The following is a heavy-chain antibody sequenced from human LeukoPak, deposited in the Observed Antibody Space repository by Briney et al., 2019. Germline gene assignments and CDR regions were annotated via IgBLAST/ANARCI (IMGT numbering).Heavy chain of an antibody. Sequence: PSETLSLTSTVSGGSISGGSYYWSCIRQPAWRGLEWIGRIYTSGSTNYNPSLKSRVTISVSTSKIQFSLQLTSVTAADTAVYYCARAIWFWEGHDYWGQGTLVTVSS. CDR3: ARAIWFWEGHDY. J-gene: IGHJ4*02. CDR1: GGSISGGSYY. V-gene: IGHV4-61*02. CDR2: IYTSGST. D-gene: IGHD3-10*01.